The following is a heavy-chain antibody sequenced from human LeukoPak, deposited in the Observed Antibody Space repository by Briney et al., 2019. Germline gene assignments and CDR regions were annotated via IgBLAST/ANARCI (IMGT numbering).Heavy chain of an antibody. D-gene: IGHD6-19*01. V-gene: IGHV4-34*01. Sequence: PSETLSLTCAVYGGSFSGYYWSWFRQPPGKGREWIGEINHSGSANYNPSLKSRVTISVDTSKNQFSLKLSSVTAADTAVYYCARFGSGWYYFDYWGQGTLVTVSS. CDR1: GGSFSGYY. CDR3: ARFGSGWYYFDY. J-gene: IGHJ4*02. CDR2: INHSGSA.